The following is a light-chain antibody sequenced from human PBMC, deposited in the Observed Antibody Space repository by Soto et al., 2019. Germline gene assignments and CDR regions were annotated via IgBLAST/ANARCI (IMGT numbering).Light chain of an antibody. CDR3: QQSNNWPPLT. V-gene: IGKV3-15*01. Sequence: EIVMTQSPATLSVSPLETATLCFMASQSVAGNLAWYQQKPGQPPRLLICGVSTRATGVPARFSGSGSETDFSLTISSLQIEDFALYYCQQSNNWPPLTFGGGTKVDIK. J-gene: IGKJ4*01. CDR1: QSVAGN. CDR2: GVS.